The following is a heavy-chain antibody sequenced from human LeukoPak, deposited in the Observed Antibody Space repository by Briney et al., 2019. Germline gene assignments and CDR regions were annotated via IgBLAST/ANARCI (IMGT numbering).Heavy chain of an antibody. CDR3: ASNCGGDCFSDY. V-gene: IGHV4-30-4*01. J-gene: IGHJ4*02. D-gene: IGHD2-21*02. CDR1: GGSISSGDYY. Sequence: PSQTLSLTCTVSGGSISSGDYYWSWIRQPPGKGLEWIGYIYYSGSTYYNPPLKSRVTISVDMSKNQFSLKLSSVTAADTAVYYCASNCGGDCFSDYWGQGTLVTVSS. CDR2: IYYSGST.